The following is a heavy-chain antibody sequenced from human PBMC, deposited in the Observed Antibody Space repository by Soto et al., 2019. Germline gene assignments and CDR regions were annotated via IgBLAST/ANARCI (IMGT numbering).Heavy chain of an antibody. J-gene: IGHJ6*02. CDR3: ARQHYYDSSGPRRRNYGMDV. D-gene: IGHD3-22*01. Sequence: SVKVSCKASGGTFSSYAISWVRQAPGQGLEWMGGIIPIFGTANYAQKFQGRVTITADESTSTAYMQLSSLRSEDTAVYDCARQHYYDSSGPRRRNYGMDVWGQGTTVTVSS. CDR1: GGTFSSYA. CDR2: IIPIFGTA. V-gene: IGHV1-69*13.